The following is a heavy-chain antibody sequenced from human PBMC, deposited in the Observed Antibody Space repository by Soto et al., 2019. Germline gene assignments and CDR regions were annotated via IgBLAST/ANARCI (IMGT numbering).Heavy chain of an antibody. CDR2: IGTAGDT. Sequence: GGSLRLSCAASGFTFSSYDMHWVRQATGKGLEWVSAIGTAGDTYYPGSVKGRFTISRENAKNSLYLQMNSLRAGDTAVYYCARGLNPNGGVDYWGQGTLVTVSS. V-gene: IGHV3-13*01. D-gene: IGHD4-17*01. J-gene: IGHJ4*02. CDR3: ARGLNPNGGVDY. CDR1: GFTFSSYD.